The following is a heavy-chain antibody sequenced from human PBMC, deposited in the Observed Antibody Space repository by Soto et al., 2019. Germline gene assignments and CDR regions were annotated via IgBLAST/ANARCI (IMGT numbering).Heavy chain of an antibody. J-gene: IGHJ4*02. CDR1: GGSVSSGPYH. CDR2: RSYPASP. Sequence: VQLQQSGPGLVKPSETLSLPCSVSGGSVSSGPYHWTWIRQAPGPGLGWIGCRSYPASPDCKPCFKGRVVIALDRPNNQWSRKLNAGAAAETAVDVCARAGWGGDTWGQGTLGSVPA. CDR3: ARAGWGGDT. V-gene: IGHV4-61*01. D-gene: IGHD3-10*01.